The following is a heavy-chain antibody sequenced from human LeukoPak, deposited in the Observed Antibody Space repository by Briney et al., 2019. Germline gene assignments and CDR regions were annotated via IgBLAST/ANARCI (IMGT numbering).Heavy chain of an antibody. Sequence: SETLSLTCTVSGGSISSYYWSWIRQPAGKGLEWIGRIYTSGSTNYNPSLKSRVTMSVDTSKSQFSLKLSSVTAADTAVYYCARDTFLAALGYFDYWGQGTLVTVSS. J-gene: IGHJ4*02. D-gene: IGHD6-6*01. CDR1: GGSISSYY. CDR3: ARDTFLAALGYFDY. V-gene: IGHV4-4*07. CDR2: IYTSGST.